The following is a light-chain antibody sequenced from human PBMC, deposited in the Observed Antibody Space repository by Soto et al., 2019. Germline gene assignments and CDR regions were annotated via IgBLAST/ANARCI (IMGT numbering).Light chain of an antibody. CDR1: QSVLHSSNNKDY. V-gene: IGKV4-1*01. J-gene: IGKJ3*01. CDR3: QQYYSTPFT. Sequence: DIVMAQSPDSLAVSLGERATIYCKSSQSVLHSSNNKDYLAGYQQKPGQSPKLLIYWASTRESGVPDRFSGSGSATEFTLSISSLQAEDVAVYYCQQYYSTPFTFGPGTKVDIK. CDR2: WAS.